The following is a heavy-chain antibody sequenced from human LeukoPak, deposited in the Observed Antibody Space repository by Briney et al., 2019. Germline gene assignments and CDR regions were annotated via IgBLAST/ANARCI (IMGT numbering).Heavy chain of an antibody. CDR3: ARAGGWNYVTEYYYMDV. CDR1: GGTFSSYA. V-gene: IGHV1-69*05. D-gene: IGHD1-7*01. CDR2: IIPNFGTA. J-gene: IGHJ6*03. Sequence: SVKVSCKASGGTFSSYAISWVRQAPGQGLEWMGGIIPNFGTANYAQKFQGRVTITTDEYTSTAYMELSSLRSEDTAVYYCARAGGWNYVTEYYYMDVWGKGTTVTVSS.